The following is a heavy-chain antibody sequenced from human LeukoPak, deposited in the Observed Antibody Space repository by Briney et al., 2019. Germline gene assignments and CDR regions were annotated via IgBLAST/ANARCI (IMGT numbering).Heavy chain of an antibody. J-gene: IGHJ6*03. Sequence: SETLSLTCSVSGGSISNYYWIWIRQSAGQGLEWIGRIYVSGTTNYNPSLKSRVTMSVDRSKNQFSLNLTSVTAADTAVYYCARAGYCSSGVSHFSGSYYSYMDVWGKGTTVTVSS. CDR2: IYVSGTT. CDR3: ARAGYCSSGVSHFSGSYYSYMDV. D-gene: IGHD2-15*01. CDR1: GGSISNYY. V-gene: IGHV4-4*07.